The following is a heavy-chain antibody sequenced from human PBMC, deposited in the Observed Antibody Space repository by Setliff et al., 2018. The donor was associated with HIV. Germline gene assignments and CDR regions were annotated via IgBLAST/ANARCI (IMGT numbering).Heavy chain of an antibody. CDR2: IIHTGST. V-gene: IGHV4-39*07. Sequence: SETLSLTCTVSGGSIRSTSHYWGWIRQPPGKGLEWTGEIIHTGSTNYNPSLKSRVTISVDTSKNQFSLRLSSVTAADTAVYYCARGRSCSSSSCYLVYYYYYGMDVWGHGSTVTVS. CDR3: ARGRSCSSSSCYLVYYYYYGMDV. D-gene: IGHD2-2*01. J-gene: IGHJ6*02. CDR1: GGSIRSTSHY.